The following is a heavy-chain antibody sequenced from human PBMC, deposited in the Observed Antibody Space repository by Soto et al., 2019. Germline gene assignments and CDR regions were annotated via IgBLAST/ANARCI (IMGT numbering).Heavy chain of an antibody. CDR3: ARDKDRAQLGGNYYYMMDV. D-gene: IGHD3-3*02. Sequence: QVQVVQSGAEVKKPGSSVKVSCKTSGGTFSTSAISWVRQAPGQGLEWMGGIMPIFRTADYAQRFQGRVTSTADESASTAYLKLRSLTSEDTAIYYCARDKDRAQLGGNYYYMMDVWGQGTTVTVTS. CDR1: GGTFSTSA. V-gene: IGHV1-69*12. CDR2: IMPIFRTA. J-gene: IGHJ6*02.